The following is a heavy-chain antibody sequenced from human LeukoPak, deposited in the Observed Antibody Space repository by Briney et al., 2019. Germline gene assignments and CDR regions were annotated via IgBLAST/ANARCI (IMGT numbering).Heavy chain of an antibody. D-gene: IGHD3-10*01. Sequence: GGSLRLFCTVSGLSFSTAWISWIRQAPGKGLGWVGRIKSNTDGGTVNYAAPVKGRFTISRDDSKNTVLLQMNSLETEDTAMYFCTTAERRYYSHDFWGQGTLVTVSS. CDR2: IKSNTDGGTV. V-gene: IGHV3-15*06. CDR1: GLSFSTAW. J-gene: IGHJ4*02. CDR3: TTAERRYYSHDF.